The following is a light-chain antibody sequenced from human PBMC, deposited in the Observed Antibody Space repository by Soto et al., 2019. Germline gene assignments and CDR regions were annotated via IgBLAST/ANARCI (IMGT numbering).Light chain of an antibody. CDR1: QTISSSF. CDR2: RAS. CDR3: HQFGSSPLDT. V-gene: IGKV3-20*01. J-gene: IGKJ3*01. Sequence: EIVLTQSPGTLSLSPGERATLSCRASQTISSSFLAWYQQKPGRAPRLLIYRASRRAPGIPDRFSGSGSWTYFTLTISRLEPEDFAVYYCHQFGSSPLDTFGPGTKVEIK.